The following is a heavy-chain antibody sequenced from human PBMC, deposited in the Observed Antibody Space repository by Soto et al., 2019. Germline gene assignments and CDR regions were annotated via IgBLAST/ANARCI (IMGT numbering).Heavy chain of an antibody. Sequence: KPSETLSLTCSVSGGSISRYYWSWVRQPAGKGLEWIGRMYETGTTNYNPSLKSRVSMSIDTSKNQFTLKLRSVTAADTAFYYCARDSGYTGYEQGNPFDIWGQGTMVTVSS. CDR2: MYETGTT. V-gene: IGHV4-4*07. CDR3: ARDSGYTGYEQGNPFDI. D-gene: IGHD5-12*01. J-gene: IGHJ3*02. CDR1: GGSISRYY.